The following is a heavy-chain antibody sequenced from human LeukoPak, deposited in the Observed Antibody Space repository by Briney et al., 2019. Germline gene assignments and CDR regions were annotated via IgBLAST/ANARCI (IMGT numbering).Heavy chain of an antibody. CDR1: GYTFTSHG. CDR3: ARVEMATIKRGFDY. J-gene: IGHJ4*02. CDR2: ISAYNGNT. Sequence: ASVKVSCKASGYTFTSHGISWVRQAPGQGLEWMGWISAYNGNTNYAQKLQGRVTMTTDTSTSTAYMELRSLRSDDTAVYYCARVEMATIKRGFDYWGQGTLVTVSS. V-gene: IGHV1-18*01. D-gene: IGHD5-24*01.